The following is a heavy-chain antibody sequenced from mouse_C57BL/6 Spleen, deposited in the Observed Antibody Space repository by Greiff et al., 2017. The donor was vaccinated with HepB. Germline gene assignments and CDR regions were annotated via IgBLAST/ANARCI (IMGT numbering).Heavy chain of an antibody. CDR1: GYTFTSYW. CDR2: IHPNSGST. J-gene: IGHJ4*01. Sequence: QVQLQQPGAELVKPGASVKLSCKASGYTFTSYWMHWVKQRPGQGLEWIGMIHPNSGSTNYNEKFKSKATLTVDKSSSTAYMQLSSLTSEDSAVFYCARVGLRRGEYYAMDYWGQGTSVTVAS. D-gene: IGHD2-2*01. V-gene: IGHV1-64*01. CDR3: ARVGLRRGEYYAMDY.